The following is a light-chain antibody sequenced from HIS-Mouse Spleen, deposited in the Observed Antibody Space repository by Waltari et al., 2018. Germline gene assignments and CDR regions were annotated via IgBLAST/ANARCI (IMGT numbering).Light chain of an antibody. CDR3: QKYNSAPRFSG. V-gene: IGKV1-27*01. CDR1: QGISNY. Sequence: DLQMTQSPSSLSASVGDRVTITCRASQGISNYLAWYQQKPGKVPKLLIYAASTLQSGVPSRFSGSGSGTDFTLTISSLQPEDVATYYCQKYNSAPRFSGFGPGTKVDIK. CDR2: AAS. J-gene: IGKJ3*01.